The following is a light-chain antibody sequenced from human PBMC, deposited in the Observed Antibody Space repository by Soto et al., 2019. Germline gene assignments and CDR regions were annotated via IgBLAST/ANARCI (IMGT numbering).Light chain of an antibody. CDR2: EDY. V-gene: IGLV1-51*02. Sequence: QSVLTQSPSVSAAPGQRVTISCSGSTSNIGSDYVSWYQQLPGTAPKLLIYEDYKRPSEIPDRFSGSKSGTSATLGITGLQTGDEADYYCGAWDSSLTGGVFGGGTKLTVL. CDR3: GAWDSSLTGGV. CDR1: TSNIGSDY. J-gene: IGLJ2*01.